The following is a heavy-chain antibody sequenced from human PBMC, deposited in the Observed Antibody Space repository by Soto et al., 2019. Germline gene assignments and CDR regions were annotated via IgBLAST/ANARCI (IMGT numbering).Heavy chain of an antibody. CDR2: IYYSGTT. J-gene: IGHJ5*02. CDR3: ARSVFP. V-gene: IGHV4-31*03. CDR1: GGSISRGGYY. Sequence: QVQLQESGPGLVKPSQTLSLTCTVSGGSISRGGYYWSWIRQHPGTGLEWIGYIYYSGTTYYKPSLKSRVTISLDTSKNQFSLKLSSVTAADTAVYYCARSVFPWGQGTRVTVSS.